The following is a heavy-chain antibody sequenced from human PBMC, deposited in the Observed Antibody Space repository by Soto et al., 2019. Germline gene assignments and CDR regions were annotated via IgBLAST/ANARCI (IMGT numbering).Heavy chain of an antibody. Sequence: QVQLVESGGGVVQPGRSLRLSCAASGFTFSSYGMHWVRQAPGKGLEWVAVIWYDGSNKYYADSVKGRFTISRDNSRKSLYLQMISLRDEDTGVYYCARGLNTIFGGYYYYMDVWGKGTTVTVSS. CDR2: IWYDGSNK. CDR3: ARGLNTIFGGYYYYMDV. J-gene: IGHJ6*03. V-gene: IGHV3-33*01. CDR1: GFTFSSYG. D-gene: IGHD3-3*01.